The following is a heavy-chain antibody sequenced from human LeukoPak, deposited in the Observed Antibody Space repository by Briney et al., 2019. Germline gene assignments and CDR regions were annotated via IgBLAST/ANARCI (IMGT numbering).Heavy chain of an antibody. V-gene: IGHV3-48*01. D-gene: IGHD1-26*01. Sequence: GGSLSLSCAASVLAFCIYSMNCVREAPGGRLGWVSYITSSRSIIFYAAPVRVRFTISRDKAKNSLYLQINSPRAEDTAVYYCARRSNSGSFYYYYMDVWGKGTTVTVSS. CDR2: ITSSRSII. CDR3: ARRSNSGSFYYYYMDV. CDR1: VLAFCIYS. J-gene: IGHJ6*03.